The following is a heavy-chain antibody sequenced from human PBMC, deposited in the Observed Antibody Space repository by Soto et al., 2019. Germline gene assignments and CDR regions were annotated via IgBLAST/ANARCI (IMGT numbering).Heavy chain of an antibody. CDR1: GDSVSSNSSA. CDR2: TYYRSKWYY. J-gene: IGHJ6*02. Sequence: PSQTLSLTCAISGDSVSSNSSAWNWIRQSPSRGLEWLGRTYYRSKWYYGYAVSVKSRITIKADTSKNQFSLQLNSVTPEDTAVYYCARIHSRSSSDMDVWGQGTTVTVSS. CDR3: ARIHSRSSSDMDV. V-gene: IGHV6-1*01. D-gene: IGHD6-6*01.